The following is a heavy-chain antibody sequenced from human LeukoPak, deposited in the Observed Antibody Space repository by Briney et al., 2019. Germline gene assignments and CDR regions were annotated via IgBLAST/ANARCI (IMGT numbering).Heavy chain of an antibody. Sequence: SEILSLTCTVSGGSISSGDYYWSWIRQPPGKGLEWIGYIYYSGSTYYNPSLKSRVTISVDTSKNQFSLKLSSVTAADTAVYYCAREWGYDSSGYYSGVGYWGQGTLVTVSS. J-gene: IGHJ4*02. V-gene: IGHV4-30-4*01. D-gene: IGHD3-22*01. CDR2: IYYSGST. CDR3: AREWGYDSSGYYSGVGY. CDR1: GGSISSGDYY.